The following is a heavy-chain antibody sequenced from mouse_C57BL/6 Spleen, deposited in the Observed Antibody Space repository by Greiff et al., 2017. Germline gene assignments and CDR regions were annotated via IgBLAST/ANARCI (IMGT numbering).Heavy chain of an antibody. Sequence: QVQLQQPGAELVKPGASVKMSCKASGYTFTSYWITWVKQRPGQGLEWIGDIYPGCGSTNYNQKFKSKATLTVDTSSSTAYMQLSSLTSEDSAVYYCALYGKWYFDVWGTGTTVTVSA. D-gene: IGHD2-1*01. V-gene: IGHV1-55*01. CDR2: IYPGCGST. J-gene: IGHJ1*03. CDR1: GYTFTSYW. CDR3: ALYGKWYFDV.